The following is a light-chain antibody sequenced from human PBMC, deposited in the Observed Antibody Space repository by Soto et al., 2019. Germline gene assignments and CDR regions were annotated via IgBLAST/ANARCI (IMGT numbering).Light chain of an antibody. CDR3: QQYNDWPPWA. CDR1: QSVSSN. J-gene: IGKJ1*01. CDR2: GAS. Sequence: EIVMTQSPGTLSVSPGERAALSCWASQSVSSNLAWYQQKPGQAPRLLIYGASTRATGVPARFSGSGSGTEFTLTITSLQSEDFAVHYCQQYNDWPPWAIGQGTKVEIK. V-gene: IGKV3-15*01.